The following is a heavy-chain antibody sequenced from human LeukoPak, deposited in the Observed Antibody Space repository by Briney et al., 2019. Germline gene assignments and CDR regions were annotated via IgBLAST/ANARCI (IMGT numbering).Heavy chain of an antibody. CDR2: ILTSGVT. D-gene: IGHD7-27*01. CDR1: GASISNYF. Sequence: SETLSLTCTVSGASISNYFWTWIRQPAGKGLEWIGRILTSGVTNYNPSLKSRVAISIDKSKKQFYLKLSSVTAADTAVYYCARDPNSVTVTGDYYFDFWGQGTLVTVSS. J-gene: IGHJ4*02. CDR3: ARDPNSVTVTGDYYFDF. V-gene: IGHV4-4*07.